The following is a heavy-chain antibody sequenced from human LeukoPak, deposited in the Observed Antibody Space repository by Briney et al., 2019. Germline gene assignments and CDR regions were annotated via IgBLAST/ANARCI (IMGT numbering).Heavy chain of an antibody. J-gene: IGHJ6*02. V-gene: IGHV4-34*01. CDR3: ARGNRSARCSSTSCYPHHYYYYYGMDV. D-gene: IGHD2-2*01. CDR2: INHSGST. CDR1: GGSFSGYY. Sequence: SETLSLTCAVYGGSFSGYYWSWIRQPPGKGLEWIGEINHSGSTNYNPSLKSRVTISVDTSKNQFSLKLSSVTAADTAVYYCARGNRSARCSSTSCYPHHYYYYYGMDVWGQGTTVTVSS.